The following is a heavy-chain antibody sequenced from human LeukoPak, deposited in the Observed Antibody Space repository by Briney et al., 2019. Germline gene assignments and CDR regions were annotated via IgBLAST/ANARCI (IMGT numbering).Heavy chain of an antibody. Sequence: SETLSLTCTVSGYSISSGYYWGWIRQPPGKGLEWIGYIYYSGSTNYNPSLKSRVTISVDTSKNQFSLKLSSVTAADTAVYYCARDSYSAGFDYWGQGTLVTVSS. J-gene: IGHJ4*02. D-gene: IGHD4-11*01. CDR3: ARDSYSAGFDY. CDR2: IYYSGST. CDR1: GYSISSGYY. V-gene: IGHV4-61*01.